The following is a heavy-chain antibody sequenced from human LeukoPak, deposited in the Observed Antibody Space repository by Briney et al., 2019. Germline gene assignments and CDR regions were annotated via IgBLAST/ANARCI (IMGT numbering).Heavy chain of an antibody. CDR1: GYSFNQFY. CDR2: INPITGDT. CDR3: ARDRSLKVYYMDV. V-gene: IGHV1-2*02. Sequence: ASVKVSCKASGYSFNQFYMHWVRQAPGQGLEWMGWINPITGDTTYAQRFQGRLTMTRDTSISTAYMELSSLRSDDTAVYFCARDRSLKVYYMDVWGRGTTAIISS. J-gene: IGHJ6*03.